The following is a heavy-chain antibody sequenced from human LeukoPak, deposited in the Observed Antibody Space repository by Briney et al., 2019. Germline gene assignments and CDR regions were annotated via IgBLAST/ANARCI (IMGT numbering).Heavy chain of an antibody. CDR1: GGSISSDY. V-gene: IGHV4-4*07. CDR3: ARATERGHDAFDI. CDR2: IYTSGST. Sequence: PSETLSLTCTVSGGSISSDYWSWRPRPPRGGGEWIGGIYTSGSTNYNPSLESRVTMSVDPSKHQFSLKLSSGAAADTAVYYCARATERGHDAFDIWGQGTMATVSS. J-gene: IGHJ3*02.